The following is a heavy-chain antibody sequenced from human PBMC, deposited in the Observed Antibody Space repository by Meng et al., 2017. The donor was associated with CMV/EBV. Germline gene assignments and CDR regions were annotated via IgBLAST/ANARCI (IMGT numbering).Heavy chain of an antibody. Sequence: SETLSLTCTVSGGSVSSGSYYWSWIRQPPGKGLEWIGYIYYSGSTNYNPSLKSRVTISVDTSKNQFFLKLSSVTAADTAVYYCAGRIVVVPAAVKGDYYYYGMDVWGQGTTVTVSS. CDR1: GGSVSSGSYY. CDR2: IYYSGST. D-gene: IGHD2-2*01. V-gene: IGHV4-61*01. CDR3: AGRIVVVPAAVKGDYYYYGMDV. J-gene: IGHJ6*02.